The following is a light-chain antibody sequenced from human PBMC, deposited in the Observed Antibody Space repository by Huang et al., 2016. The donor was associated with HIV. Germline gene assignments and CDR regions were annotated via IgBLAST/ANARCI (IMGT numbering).Light chain of an antibody. J-gene: IGKJ5*01. Sequence: DIEMTQSPATLSVSPGERATLSCRASHSLDSNVAWYQQKPGQTPRLLIYGASTRATGIPARFSGSVSGTEFTLSISSLQSEDFAVYYCQQYYSRPTFGQGTRLDIK. CDR2: GAS. V-gene: IGKV3-15*01. CDR1: HSLDSN. CDR3: QQYYSRPT.